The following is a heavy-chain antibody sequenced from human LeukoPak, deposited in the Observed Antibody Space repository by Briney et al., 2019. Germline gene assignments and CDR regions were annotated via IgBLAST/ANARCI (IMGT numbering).Heavy chain of an antibody. J-gene: IGHJ4*02. CDR1: GGSISSYY. CDR2: IYTSGST. Sequence: SETLSLTCTVSGGSISSYYWSWIRQPPGKGLEWIGYIYTSGSTNYNPSLKSRVTISVDTSKNQFSLKLSSVTAADTAVYYCARLESGGFDYWGQGTLVTVSS. CDR3: ARLESGGFDY. D-gene: IGHD2-15*01. V-gene: IGHV4-4*09.